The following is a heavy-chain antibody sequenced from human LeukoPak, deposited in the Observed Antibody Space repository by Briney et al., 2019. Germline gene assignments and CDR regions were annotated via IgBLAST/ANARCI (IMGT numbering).Heavy chain of an antibody. D-gene: IGHD3-10*01. CDR1: GYSFTNYW. CDR2: IYPGDSDT. J-gene: IGHJ4*02. CDR3: ARQDRGFTDH. V-gene: IGHV5-51*01. Sequence: GESLKISCKGSGYSFTNYWIGWVRQMPGKGLEWMGIIYPGDSDTSYSPSFQGQITISADKSISTAYLQWSSLKASDTAMYYCARQDRGFTDHWGQGTLVAVSS.